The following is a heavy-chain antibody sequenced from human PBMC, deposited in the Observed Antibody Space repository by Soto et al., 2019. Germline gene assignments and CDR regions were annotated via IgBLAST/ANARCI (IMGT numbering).Heavy chain of an antibody. CDR2: VCNSGTTH. V-gene: IGHV4-39*01. Sequence: QLQLHESGPGLVKPSETLSLTCTVSGGSISSTSHCWDWMRQPPGKGLEWVGTVCNSGTTHYDNPSLKSRVTISVDTSKNQFSLYLRSVTAADTAVYYCSRHVFSAPIDYWGQGTLVSVSS. J-gene: IGHJ4*02. CDR3: SRHVFSAPIDY. CDR1: GGSISSTSHC. D-gene: IGHD3-10*02.